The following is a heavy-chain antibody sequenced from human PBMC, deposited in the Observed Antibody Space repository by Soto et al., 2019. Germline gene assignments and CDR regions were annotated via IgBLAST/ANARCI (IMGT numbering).Heavy chain of an antibody. Sequence: GESLKISCEASGYSFTSYWIGWVRQMPGKGLEWMGIIHPGDSDTKYSPSFQGQVTISVDKSITTAYLQWSSLKASDTAMYYCARTPEPEVAASLEYYYFSGMDVWGQGTTVTVS. CDR2: IHPGDSDT. CDR1: GYSFTSYW. J-gene: IGHJ6*02. V-gene: IGHV5-51*01. CDR3: ARTPEPEVAASLEYYYFSGMDV. D-gene: IGHD2-15*01.